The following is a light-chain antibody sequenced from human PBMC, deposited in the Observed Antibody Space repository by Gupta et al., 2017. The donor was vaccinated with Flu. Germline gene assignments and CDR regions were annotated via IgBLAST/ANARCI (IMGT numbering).Light chain of an antibody. Sequence: DIQMTQSPSSLSSSLGGRVTITCRASQGSNSYLNWYQQKPGNAPKLLIYAACRLHSGVPSRFSGSGSAKDFTLTIGRLQPDDFASYYCQQSYSTPYTFGGGTKVDIK. CDR3: QQSYSTPYT. CDR1: QGSNSY. CDR2: AAC. V-gene: IGKV1-39*01. J-gene: IGKJ4*01.